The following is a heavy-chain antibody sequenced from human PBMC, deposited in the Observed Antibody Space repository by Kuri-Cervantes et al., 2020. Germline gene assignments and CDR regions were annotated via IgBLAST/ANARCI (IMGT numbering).Heavy chain of an antibody. CDR3: ARGQHSRRSYWYFDL. CDR2: INHSGST. CDR1: GGSFTGYY. V-gene: IGHV4-34*01. Sequence: SETLSLTCAVYGGSFTGYYWNWLRQSPGKGLEWIGEINHSGSTNYNPSLKSRVTISVDTSKNQFSLKLSSVTAADTAVYYCARGQHSRRSYWYFDLWGRGTLVTVSS. J-gene: IGHJ2*01.